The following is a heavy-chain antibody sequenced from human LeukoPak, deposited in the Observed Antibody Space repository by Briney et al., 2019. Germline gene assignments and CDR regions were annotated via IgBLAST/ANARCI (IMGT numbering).Heavy chain of an antibody. CDR1: GFTFSGYN. Sequence: PGGSLRLSCAASGFTFSGYNMNWVRQAPEKGLEWVSYISSSSISTIYYADSVKGRFTISRDNAKNSLYLQMNSLRAEDTAVYYCASGSRDGYNYRFDYWGQGTLVTVSS. V-gene: IGHV3-48*04. D-gene: IGHD5-24*01. CDR3: ASGSRDGYNYRFDY. J-gene: IGHJ4*02. CDR2: ISSSSISTI.